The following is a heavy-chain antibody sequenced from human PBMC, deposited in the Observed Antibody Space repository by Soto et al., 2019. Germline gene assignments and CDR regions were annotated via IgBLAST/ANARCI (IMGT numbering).Heavy chain of an antibody. CDR1: GYTLTELS. J-gene: IGHJ4*02. V-gene: IGHV1-24*01. D-gene: IGHD3-22*01. Sequence: VASVKVSCKVSGYTLTELSMHWVRQAPGKGLEWMGGFDPEGGETIYAQKFQGRVTMTEDTSTDTAYMELSSLRSEDTAVYYCAVVLTMIDCYFDYWGQGTLVTVSS. CDR3: AVVLTMIDCYFDY. CDR2: FDPEGGET.